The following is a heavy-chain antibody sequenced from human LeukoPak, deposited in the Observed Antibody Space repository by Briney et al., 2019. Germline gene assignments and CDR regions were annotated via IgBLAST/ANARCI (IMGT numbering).Heavy chain of an antibody. V-gene: IGHV3-23*01. J-gene: IGHJ4*02. CDR3: ARRAGAYTHPYDY. CDR2: IIGSGGYT. D-gene: IGHD3-16*01. Sequence: GGSLRLSCAASGFTFSSYGMSWVRQAPGKGLEWVSAIIGSGGYTNYADSLKGRFTISRDNSKNTLYLQMNSLRAEDTAVYYCARRAGAYTHPYDYWGQGTLVTVS. CDR1: GFTFSSYG.